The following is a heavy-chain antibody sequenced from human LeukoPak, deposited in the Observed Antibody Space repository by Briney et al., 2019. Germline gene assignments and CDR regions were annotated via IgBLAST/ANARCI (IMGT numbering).Heavy chain of an antibody. J-gene: IGHJ6*03. Sequence: GASVKVSCKASGYTFTYYFMHWVRQAPGQGLEWTGWINPNSGGTNFAQKFQGRVTMTRDTSISTAYMELSRLRSDDTAVYYCAREPEYSSRPEDYYMDVWGKGTTVTISS. D-gene: IGHD6-13*01. CDR2: INPNSGGT. CDR1: GYTFTYYF. CDR3: AREPEYSSRPEDYYMDV. V-gene: IGHV1-2*02.